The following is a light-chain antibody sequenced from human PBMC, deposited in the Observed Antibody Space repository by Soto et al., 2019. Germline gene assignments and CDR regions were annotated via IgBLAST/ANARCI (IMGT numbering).Light chain of an antibody. J-gene: IGKJ2*01. CDR2: AAS. Sequence: DVQMTQSPSSLSASVGDRVTITCRAGQTISSYLNWYQQTPGKAPKLLIYAASSLQSGVPSRFTGSGSGTDFTLTISRLQPEDFATYYCQQSYSTPYTFGQGTKLEIK. CDR1: QTISSY. V-gene: IGKV1-39*01. CDR3: QQSYSTPYT.